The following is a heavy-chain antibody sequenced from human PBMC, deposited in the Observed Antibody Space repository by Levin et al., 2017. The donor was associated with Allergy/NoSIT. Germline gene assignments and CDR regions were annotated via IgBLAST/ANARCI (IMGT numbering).Heavy chain of an antibody. CDR1: GFTFASFW. J-gene: IGHJ6*02. CDR2: IERDGGKT. V-gene: IGHV3-7*01. Sequence: GGSLRLSCAASGFTFASFWMTWVRQAPGKGLEWVANIERDGGKTYYVDSVKGRFTISRDNAKNSVYLQMNILRVDDTAVYYCAREEGWGYHYGMDVWGQGTTVTVSS. CDR3: AREEGWGYHYGMDV. D-gene: IGHD3-16*02.